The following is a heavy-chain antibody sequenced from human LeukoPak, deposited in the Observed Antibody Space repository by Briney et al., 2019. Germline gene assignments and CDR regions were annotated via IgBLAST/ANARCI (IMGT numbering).Heavy chain of an antibody. V-gene: IGHV5-51*01. J-gene: IGHJ4*02. CDR3: ARRYYDLWSGYYSSYYFDY. CDR1: GYSFSTYW. D-gene: IGHD3-3*01. CDR2: IYPGDSDS. Sequence: GESLKISCKGSGYSFSTYWIGWVRQMPGKGLEWMGIIYPGDSDSRYSPSFQGQVTISADKSISTTYLQWGSLKASDTAMYYCARRYYDLWSGYYSSYYFDYWGQGTLVTVSS.